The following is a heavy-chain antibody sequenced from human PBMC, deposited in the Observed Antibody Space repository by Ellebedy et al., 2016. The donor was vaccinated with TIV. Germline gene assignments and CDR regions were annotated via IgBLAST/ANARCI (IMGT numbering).Heavy chain of an antibody. V-gene: IGHV3-48*02. CDR1: GFTFSTYS. CDR3: VRDYRECAVDV. Sequence: GESLKISCAASGFTFSTYSMSWVRQAPGKGLEWVSYIRSYSSIINYADSVNGRFTISRDDAKNSLYLQMNSLRDEDTAVYYCVRDYRECAVDVWGQGTTVTGSS. D-gene: IGHD5-24*01. J-gene: IGHJ6*02. CDR2: IRSYSSII.